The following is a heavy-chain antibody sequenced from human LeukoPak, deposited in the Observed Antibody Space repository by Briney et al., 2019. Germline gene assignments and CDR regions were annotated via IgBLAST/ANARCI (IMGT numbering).Heavy chain of an antibody. D-gene: IGHD1-26*01. CDR3: ARAVGATTGRVFDY. V-gene: IGHV3-11*01. CDR1: GFTFSDSY. Sequence: TGGSLRLSCAASGFTFSDSYMTWIRQAPGKGLEWVSYISNSGSSIYYADSVKGRFTTSRDNAKSSLYQQMNSLRAEDTALYYCARAVGATTGRVFDYWGQGTLVTVSS. CDR2: ISNSGSSI. J-gene: IGHJ4*02.